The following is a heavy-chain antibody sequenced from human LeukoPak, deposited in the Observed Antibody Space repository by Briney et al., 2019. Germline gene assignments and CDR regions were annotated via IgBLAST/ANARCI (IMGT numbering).Heavy chain of an antibody. J-gene: IGHJ4*02. CDR2: ISYDGSNK. CDR1: GFTFSSYA. Sequence: QPGGSLRLSCAASGFTFSSYAMHWVRQAPGKGLEWVAVISYDGSNKYYADSVKGRFTISRDNSKNTLYLQMNSLRADDTAVYYCARNLSPDYWGQGTLVTVSS. V-gene: IGHV3-30*01. CDR3: ARNLSPDY. D-gene: IGHD2/OR15-2a*01.